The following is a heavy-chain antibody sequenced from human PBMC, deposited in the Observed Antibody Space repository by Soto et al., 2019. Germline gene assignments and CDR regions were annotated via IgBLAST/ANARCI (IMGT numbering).Heavy chain of an antibody. CDR3: AAVAGTSAFVGYFEY. J-gene: IGHJ4*02. CDR1: GGTLSTYT. CDR2: IIPALDIE. D-gene: IGHD6-19*01. V-gene: IGHV1-69*02. Sequence: QGLLVQSGAEVTKPGYSVKVSCKGPGGTLSTYTLTWWRQAPGQGPEWMGRIIPALDIEEYAQQYQGRVTITADTSTSTAYMELHSLRSDDTAVYYCAAVAGTSAFVGYFEYWGQGTLVTVAS.